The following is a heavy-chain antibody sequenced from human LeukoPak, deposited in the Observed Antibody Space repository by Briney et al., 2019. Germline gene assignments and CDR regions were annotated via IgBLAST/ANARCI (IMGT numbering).Heavy chain of an antibody. CDR2: ISSTSSTI. Sequence: PGGSLRLSCVASGFTFSSYGMNWVRQAPGKGLEWVSYISSTSSTIYYADSVKGRFTISRDNAKNSLDLQMNSLRAEDTAAYYCARGGRWQQPRSSYFEYWGQGTLVTVSP. D-gene: IGHD6-13*01. CDR1: GFTFSSYG. J-gene: IGHJ4*02. V-gene: IGHV3-48*01. CDR3: ARGGRWQQPRSSYFEY.